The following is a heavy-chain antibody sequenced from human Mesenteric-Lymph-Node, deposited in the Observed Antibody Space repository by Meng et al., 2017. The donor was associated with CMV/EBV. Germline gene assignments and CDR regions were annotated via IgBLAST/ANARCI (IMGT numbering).Heavy chain of an antibody. CDR1: GGAISSSTDC. V-gene: IGHV4-39*01. CDR2: IYYTGNT. CDR3: ARHPLVVVIAYFDY. Sequence: SGGAISSSTDCWGWIRQPPGKGLEWIGSIYYTGNTYYNPSLESRVTISVDTSKNQLSLKLNSVAAADTAVYYCARHPLVVVIAYFDYWGQGTLVTVSS. J-gene: IGHJ4*02. D-gene: IGHD2-21*01.